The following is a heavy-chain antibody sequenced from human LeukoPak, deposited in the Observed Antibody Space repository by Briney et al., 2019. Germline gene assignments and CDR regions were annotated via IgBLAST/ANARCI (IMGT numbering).Heavy chain of an antibody. Sequence: PGGSLRLSCAASGFTFSSYAMHWVRQAPGKGLEWVAVISYDGSNKYYADSVKGRFTISRDNSKNTLYLQMNSLRAEDTAVYYCARDGYSGSYFEAYWGQGTLVTVSS. D-gene: IGHD1-26*01. J-gene: IGHJ4*02. CDR2: ISYDGSNK. CDR1: GFTFSSYA. V-gene: IGHV3-30*14. CDR3: ARDGYSGSYFEAY.